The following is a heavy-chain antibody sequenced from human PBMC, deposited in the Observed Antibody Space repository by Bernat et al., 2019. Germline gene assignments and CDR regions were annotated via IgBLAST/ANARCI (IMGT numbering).Heavy chain of an antibody. V-gene: IGHV3-30-3*01. Sequence: QVQLVESGGGVVQPGRSLRLSCAASGFTFSSYAMHWVRQAPGKGLEWVAVISYDGSNKDYADTVKGRFTIYRDNSKNTQYLKMNSLRAEETAVDDWARDHSPPYMGGATHLTNWFDPWGQGTLVTVSS. CDR2: ISYDGSNK. CDR3: ARDHSPPYMGGATHLTNWFDP. J-gene: IGHJ5*02. CDR1: GFTFSSYA. D-gene: IGHD5-24*01.